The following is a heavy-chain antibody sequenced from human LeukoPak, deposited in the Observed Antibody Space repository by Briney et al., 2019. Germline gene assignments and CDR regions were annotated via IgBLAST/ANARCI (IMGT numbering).Heavy chain of an antibody. D-gene: IGHD5-12*01. CDR1: GFTLSNYN. CDR2: LKQDGSQI. J-gene: IGHJ4*01. V-gene: IGHV3-7*01. Sequence: RGSLRLSCVGSGFTLSNYNMHSVCQTPGKGLGCVANLKQDGSQINYVDSVKGRFTISRDNAKNSLYLQMNSLRAEDTAVYYCVKGAGFILDWWGQGTLVTVSS. CDR3: VKGAGFILDW.